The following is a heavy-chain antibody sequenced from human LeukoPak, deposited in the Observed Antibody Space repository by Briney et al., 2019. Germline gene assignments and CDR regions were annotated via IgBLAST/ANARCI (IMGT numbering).Heavy chain of an antibody. CDR3: TRCTGSSGSE. D-gene: IGHD6-19*01. J-gene: IGHJ4*02. CDR2: INPGDSDI. V-gene: IGHV5-51*01. CDR1: GYISTTNL. Sequence: GQSRKFSCQGSGYISTTNLIGWVRQMRGKGIEWMGIINPGDSDIRYSPSFKGQVTISTDQSIHTAYLQWDSLKASDTAMYYCTRCTGSSGSEWGQGTLVTVSS.